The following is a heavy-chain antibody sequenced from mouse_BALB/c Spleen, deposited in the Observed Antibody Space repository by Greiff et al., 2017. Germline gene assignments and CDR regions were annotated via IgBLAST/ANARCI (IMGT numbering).Heavy chain of an antibody. CDR1: GYAFTTYL. Sequence: QVQLQQSGAELVRPGTSVKVSCKASGYAFTTYLIEWVKQRPGQGLEWIGVINPGSGGTNYNEKFKGKATLTADKSSSTAYMQLSSLTSDDSAVYYCSTGGKPSYFDYWGQGTTLTVSS. V-gene: IGHV1-54*01. CDR3: STGGKPSYFDY. J-gene: IGHJ2*01. D-gene: IGHD6-1*01. CDR2: INPGSGGT.